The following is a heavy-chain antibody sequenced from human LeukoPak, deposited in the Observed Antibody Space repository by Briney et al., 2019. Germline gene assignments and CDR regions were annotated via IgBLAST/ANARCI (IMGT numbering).Heavy chain of an antibody. CDR2: IRSKANSYTT. CDR3: TRRGEGEQQLYYYYYYMDV. D-gene: IGHD6-13*01. J-gene: IGHJ6*03. CDR1: GFTFSGSA. Sequence: GGSLRLSCAASGFTFSGSAMHWVRQASGKGLEWVGRIRSKANSYTTAYAASVKDKFTISRDDSKNTAYLQMNSLKPEDTAVYYCTRRGEGEQQLYYYYYYMDVWGKGTTVIVSS. V-gene: IGHV3-73*01.